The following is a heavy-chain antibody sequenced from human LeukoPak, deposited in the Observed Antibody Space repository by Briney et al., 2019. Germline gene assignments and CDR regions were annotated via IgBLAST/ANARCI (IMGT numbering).Heavy chain of an antibody. D-gene: IGHD2-2*01. CDR2: IYASGNT. CDR3: ARYQLLPGAISGWFDP. J-gene: IGHJ5*02. Sequence: SETLSLTCTVSGGSITSGNYYWSWIRQPAGKGLEWIGRIYASGNTNYNPSLKSRVTISVDTSKNQFSLRLSSVTAADTAVYYCARYQLLPGAISGWFDPWGQGTLVTVSS. CDR1: GGSITSGNYY. V-gene: IGHV4-61*02.